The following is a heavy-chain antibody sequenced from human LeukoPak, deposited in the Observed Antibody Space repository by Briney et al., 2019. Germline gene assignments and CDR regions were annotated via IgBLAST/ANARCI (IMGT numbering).Heavy chain of an antibody. CDR1: GGSISSYY. CDR3: ARQQLTAYNWFDP. D-gene: IGHD2-2*01. J-gene: IGHJ5*02. Sequence: PSETLSLTCTVSGGSISSYYWGWIRQPPGKGLEWIGSIYYSGSTYYNPSLKSRVTISVDTSKNQFSLKLSSVTAADTAVYYCARQQLTAYNWFDPWGQGTLVTVSS. CDR2: IYYSGST. V-gene: IGHV4-39*01.